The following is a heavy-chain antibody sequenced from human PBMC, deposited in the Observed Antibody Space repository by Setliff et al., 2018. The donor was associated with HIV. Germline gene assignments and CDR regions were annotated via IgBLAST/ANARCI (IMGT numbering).Heavy chain of an antibody. CDR1: GGSISSSSYY. CDR2: IYYSGST. CDR3: ARLGSDYYDSSGYLYYFDY. J-gene: IGHJ4*02. D-gene: IGHD3-22*01. V-gene: IGHV4-39*01. Sequence: PSETLSLTCTVSGGSISSSSYYWGWIRQPPGKGLEWIGSIYYSGSTYYNPSLKSRVTISVDTSKNQFSLKLSSVTAADTAVYYCARLGSDYYDSSGYLYYFDYWGQGTRVTVSS.